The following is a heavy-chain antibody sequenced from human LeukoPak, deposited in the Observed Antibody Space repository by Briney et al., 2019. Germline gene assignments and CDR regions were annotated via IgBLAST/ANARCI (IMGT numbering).Heavy chain of an antibody. CDR2: INSDGSSL. CDR3: ARGLRRSGYPYYFDY. Sequence: PGGSLRLSCAASGFTFSSYWMHWVRKAAGKGLVWVSRINSDGSSLTYADSVKGRFTISRDNAKNTLHLQMNSLKAEDTAVYYCARGLRRSGYPYYFDYWGQGTLVTVSS. D-gene: IGHD3-22*01. J-gene: IGHJ4*02. V-gene: IGHV3-74*03. CDR1: GFTFSSYW.